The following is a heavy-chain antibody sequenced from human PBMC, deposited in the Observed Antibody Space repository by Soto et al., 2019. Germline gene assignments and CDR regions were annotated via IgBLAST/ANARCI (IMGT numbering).Heavy chain of an antibody. Sequence: PGGSLRLSCAASGFTFSSYSMNWVRQAPGKGLEWVSYISSSSSTIYYADSVKGRFTISRDNAKNSLYLQMNSLRAEDTAVYYCARYYDSSGYYSGWIQDYFDYWGQGTLVTVSS. J-gene: IGHJ4*02. D-gene: IGHD3-22*01. V-gene: IGHV3-48*01. CDR2: ISSSSSTI. CDR1: GFTFSSYS. CDR3: ARYYDSSGYYSGWIQDYFDY.